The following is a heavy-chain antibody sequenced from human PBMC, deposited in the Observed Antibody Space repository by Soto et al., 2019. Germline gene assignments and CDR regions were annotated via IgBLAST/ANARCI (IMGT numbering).Heavy chain of an antibody. V-gene: IGHV3-23*01. CDR2: ISGSGGST. CDR1: GFTFSSYA. Sequence: EVQLLESGGGLVQPGGSLRLSCAASGFTFSSYAMSWVRQAPGKGLEWVSAISGSGGSTYYADSVKGRFTISRDNSKNTLYLQMNSLRAEDTAVYYCAKGSRITMVRGSVDAFDIWGQGTMVTVSS. CDR3: AKGSRITMVRGSVDAFDI. D-gene: IGHD3-10*01. J-gene: IGHJ3*02.